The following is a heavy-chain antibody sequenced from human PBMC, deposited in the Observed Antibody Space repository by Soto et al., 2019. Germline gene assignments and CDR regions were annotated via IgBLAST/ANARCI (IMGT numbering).Heavy chain of an antibody. CDR1: GFTFSSYA. D-gene: IGHD6-13*01. CDR2: ISYDGSNK. Sequence: GGSLRLSCAASGFTFSSYAMHWVRQAPGKGLEWVAVISYDGSNKYYADSVKGRFTISRDNSKNTLYLQMNSLRAEDTAVYYCAREIIAAAELYYGMDVWGQGTTVTVSS. V-gene: IGHV3-30-3*01. CDR3: AREIIAAAELYYGMDV. J-gene: IGHJ6*02.